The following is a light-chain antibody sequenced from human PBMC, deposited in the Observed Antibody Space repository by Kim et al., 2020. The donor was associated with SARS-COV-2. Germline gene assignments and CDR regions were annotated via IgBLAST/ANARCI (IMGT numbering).Light chain of an antibody. Sequence: DIVMTQSPDSLAVSLGERATINCKSSQSVLYSSNNKNYLAWYQQKPGQPPKLLIYGASTRESGVPDRFSGSGSGTNFTLTISSLQAEDVAVYYCQQYYSTPQAFGGGTKVDIK. CDR3: QQYYSTPQA. J-gene: IGKJ4*01. V-gene: IGKV4-1*01. CDR2: GAS. CDR1: QSVLYSSNNKNY.